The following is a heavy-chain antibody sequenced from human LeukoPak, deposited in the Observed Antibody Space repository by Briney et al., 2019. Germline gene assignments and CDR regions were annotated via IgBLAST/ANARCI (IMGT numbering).Heavy chain of an antibody. V-gene: IGHV3-23*01. Sequence: PGGSLRLSCAASGFTFSTSSMNWVRQAPGKGLEWVSGIGGSSSAYYADSVKGRFSISRDNSKNTLYLQMDNLRAEDTAVYYCAKRGAEVGETVAPGDYWGQGTLLTVSS. CDR2: IGGSSSA. D-gene: IGHD1-26*01. CDR3: AKRGAEVGETVAPGDY. J-gene: IGHJ4*02. CDR1: GFTFSTSS.